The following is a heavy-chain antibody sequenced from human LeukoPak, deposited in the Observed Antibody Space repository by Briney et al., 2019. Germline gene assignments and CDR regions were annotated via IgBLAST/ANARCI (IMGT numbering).Heavy chain of an antibody. CDR1: GGTFSSYA. J-gene: IGHJ4*02. V-gene: IGHV1-69*13. D-gene: IGHD4-17*01. Sequence: ASVKVSCKASGGTFSSYAISWVRQAPGQGLGWMGGIIPIFGTANYAQKFQGRVTITADESTSTAYMELSSLRSEDTAVYYCATTLYGDDSFDYWGQGTLVTVSS. CDR2: IIPIFGTA. CDR3: ATTLYGDDSFDY.